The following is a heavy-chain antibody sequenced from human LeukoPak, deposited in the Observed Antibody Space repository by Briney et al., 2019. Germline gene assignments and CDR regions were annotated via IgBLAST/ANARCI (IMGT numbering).Heavy chain of an antibody. D-gene: IGHD3-10*01. Sequence: GGSLRLSCAASGFTFGNYAMNWVRQTPGKGLEWVSAISGNGGSTYYADSVKGRVTISRDNSKSTLYLQMNSLRAEDTAVYYCARELGRGPWGQGTLVTVSS. J-gene: IGHJ5*02. CDR3: ARELGRGP. V-gene: IGHV3-23*01. CDR2: ISGNGGST. CDR1: GFTFGNYA.